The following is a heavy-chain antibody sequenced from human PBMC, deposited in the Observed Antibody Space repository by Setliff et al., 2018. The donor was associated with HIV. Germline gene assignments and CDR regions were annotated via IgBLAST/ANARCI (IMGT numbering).Heavy chain of an antibody. J-gene: IGHJ6*02. Sequence: SETPSLTCTVSGGSISSGSYYWSWIRQPAGKGLEWIGHIYTSGSTNYNPSLKSRVTISVDTSKNQFSLKLSSVTAADTAVYYCARGRIVVVPAATRYYYGMDVWGQGTTVTVSS. V-gene: IGHV4-61*09. CDR3: ARGRIVVVPAATRYYYGMDV. CDR2: IYTSGST. CDR1: GGSISSGSYY. D-gene: IGHD2-2*01.